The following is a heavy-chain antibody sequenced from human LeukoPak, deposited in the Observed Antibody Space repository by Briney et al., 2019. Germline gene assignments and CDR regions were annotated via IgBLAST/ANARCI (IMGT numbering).Heavy chain of an antibody. Sequence: GGSLRLSCAASGFTFSSYWMSWVRQAPGKGLEWVANIKQDGSEKYYADSVKGRFTISRDNSKNTLSLQMNSLRAEDTALYYCAKVLFDPWGQGTLVTVSS. J-gene: IGHJ5*02. V-gene: IGHV3-7*01. CDR2: IKQDGSEK. CDR3: AKVLFDP. CDR1: GFTFSSYW.